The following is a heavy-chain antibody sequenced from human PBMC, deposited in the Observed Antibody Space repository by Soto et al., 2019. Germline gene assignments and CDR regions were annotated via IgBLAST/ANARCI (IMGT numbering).Heavy chain of an antibody. J-gene: IGHJ3*02. CDR3: ARKNGVLDAFDI. CDR1: GYSIRSSNW. D-gene: IGHD4-17*01. Sequence: SETLSLTCAVSGYSIRSSNWWGWIRQPPGKGLEWIGYIYYSGRTYYNPSLKSRVTMSVDTSKNQFSLKLSSVTAVDTAVYYCARKNGVLDAFDIWGQGTMVTVSS. CDR2: IYYSGRT. V-gene: IGHV4-28*01.